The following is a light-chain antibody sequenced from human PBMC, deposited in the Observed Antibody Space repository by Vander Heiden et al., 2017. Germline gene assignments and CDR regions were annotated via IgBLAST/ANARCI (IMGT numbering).Light chain of an antibody. V-gene: IGKV3-15*01. CDR2: GPS. J-gene: IGKJ2*01. CDR1: QSVSSN. CDR3: HQYNNWPQT. Sequence: EIVMTQSPVTLSVSPGERATLSCRASQSVSSNLAWYQQKPGQAPRLLIYGPSTRATGIAARFSGSGSGTEFTLTISSLQSEDFALYYCHQYNNWPQTFGQGTKLEIK.